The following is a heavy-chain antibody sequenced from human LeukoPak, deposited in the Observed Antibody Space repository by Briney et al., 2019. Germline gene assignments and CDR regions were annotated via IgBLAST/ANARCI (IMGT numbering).Heavy chain of an antibody. D-gene: IGHD1-26*01. V-gene: IGHV3-33*08. CDR3: ARSNSGSYYGWFDP. J-gene: IGHJ5*02. CDR1: GFTFSDYY. Sequence: GGSLRLSCAASGFTFSDYYMSWIRQAPGKGLEWVAVLWRDGSNKYYADSVKGRFTISRDNPKNTLYLQMNSLRAEDTAVYYCARSNSGSYYGWFDPWGQGTLVTVSS. CDR2: LWRDGSNK.